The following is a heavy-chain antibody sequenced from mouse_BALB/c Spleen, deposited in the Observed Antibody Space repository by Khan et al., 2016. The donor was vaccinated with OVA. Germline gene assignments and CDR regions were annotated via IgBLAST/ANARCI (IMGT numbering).Heavy chain of an antibody. J-gene: IGHJ3*01. CDR2: IDPYDSET. CDR3: ARNPFAY. CDR1: GYTFTSSW. V-gene: IGHV1-52*01. Sequence: VQLQESGAELVRPGASVKLSCEASGYTFTSSWMNWVKQSPEQGLEWIGRIDPYDSETHYNQNFKDKAILTVDKSSSIAYMQLRSQQTADSAVYYCARNPFAYWGQGTLVTVSA.